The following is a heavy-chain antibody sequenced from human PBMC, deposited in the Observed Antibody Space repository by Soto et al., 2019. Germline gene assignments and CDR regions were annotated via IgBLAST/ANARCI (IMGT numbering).Heavy chain of an antibody. D-gene: IGHD3-22*01. V-gene: IGHV3-30-3*01. CDR3: ARDYSGDGSGYLNRDYYYYGMDV. J-gene: IGHJ6*02. CDR1: GFTFSSYA. Sequence: QVQLVESGGGVVQPGRSLRLSCAASGFTFSSYAMHWVRQAPGKGLEWVAVISYDGSNKYYADSVKGRFTISRDNSKNTLYLQMNSLRAEDTAVYYCARDYSGDGSGYLNRDYYYYGMDVWGQGTTVTVSS. CDR2: ISYDGSNK.